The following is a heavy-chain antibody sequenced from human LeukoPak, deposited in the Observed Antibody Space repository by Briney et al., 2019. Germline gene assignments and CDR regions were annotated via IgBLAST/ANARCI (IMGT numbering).Heavy chain of an antibody. V-gene: IGHV3-48*01. CDR3: ARDSTGYGYEEWS. CDR1: GFTFSSYS. D-gene: IGHD5-18*01. CDR2: ISSSSGNI. Sequence: PGGSLRLSCAASGFTFSSYSMNWVRQAPGKGLEWISYISSSSGNIYYADSVKGRFTISRDNAENSLYLQMNSLRAEDSAIYYCARDSTGYGYEEWSWGQGTLVTVSS. J-gene: IGHJ5*02.